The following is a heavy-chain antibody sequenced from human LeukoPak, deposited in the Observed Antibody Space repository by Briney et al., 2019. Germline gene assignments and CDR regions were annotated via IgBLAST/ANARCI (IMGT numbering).Heavy chain of an antibody. CDR1: GYTFTSYG. Sequence: ASVKVSCKASGYTFTSYGISWVRQAPGQGLEWMGWIIPIFGTANYAQKFQGRVTITADKSTSTAYMELSSLRSEDTAVYYCANGGYDFYWTLWGQGTLVTVSS. J-gene: IGHJ4*02. D-gene: IGHD5-12*01. V-gene: IGHV1-69*06. CDR3: ANGGYDFYWTL. CDR2: IIPIFGTA.